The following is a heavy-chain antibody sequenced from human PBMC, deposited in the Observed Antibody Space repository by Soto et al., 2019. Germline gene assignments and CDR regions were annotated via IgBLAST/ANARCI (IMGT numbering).Heavy chain of an antibody. CDR3: ARLGAQEIDP. Sequence: LEILSLTYTVAGGYSRSSSDYWSWIRQPPGKGPELIGYIYYSGSTNYNPSLKSRVTISVDTSKNQFSLKLSSVTAADTAVYYCARLGAQEIDPWGQGTLVTVSS. CDR2: IYYSGST. V-gene: IGHV4-61*05. D-gene: IGHD3-16*01. J-gene: IGHJ5*02. CDR1: GGYSRSSSDY.